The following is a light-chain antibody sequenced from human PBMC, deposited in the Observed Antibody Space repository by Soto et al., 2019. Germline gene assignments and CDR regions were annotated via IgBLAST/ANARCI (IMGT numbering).Light chain of an antibody. Sequence: EIVLTQSPGTLSLSLGERATLSCRASQSVSTNYLAWYQQKPGQAPRLLIYETSSRATGIPDRSSGSGSGKDFNLSISRLEPEDFAVYYCQQYGNGNYPRYSFGQGTRLEIK. J-gene: IGKJ2*03. CDR3: QQYGNGNYPRYS. CDR2: ETS. CDR1: QSVSTNY. V-gene: IGKV3-20*01.